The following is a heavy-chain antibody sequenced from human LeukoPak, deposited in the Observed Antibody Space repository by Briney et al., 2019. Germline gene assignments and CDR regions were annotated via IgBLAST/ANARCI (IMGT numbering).Heavy chain of an antibody. D-gene: IGHD6-13*01. CDR1: GYTFTSYD. J-gene: IGHJ5*02. CDR2: MNPNSGNT. CDR3: ARRYSSSWYGRTIRYNWFDP. Sequence: AASVKVSCKASGYTFTSYDINWVRQATGQGLEWMGWMNPNSGNTGYAQKFQGRVTITRNTSISTAYMELSSLRSEDTAVYYCARRYSSSWYGRTIRYNWFDPWGQGTLVTVSS. V-gene: IGHV1-8*01.